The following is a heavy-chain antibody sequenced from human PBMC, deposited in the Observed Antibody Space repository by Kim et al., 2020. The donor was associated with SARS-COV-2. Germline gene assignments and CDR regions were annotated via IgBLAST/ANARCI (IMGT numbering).Heavy chain of an antibody. CDR2: IGGGDDT. CDR3: AKDSFDHNGVFDPFDM. D-gene: IGHD3-3*01. CDR1: GFTFSMYA. V-gene: IGHV3-23*01. J-gene: IGHJ3*02. Sequence: GGSLRLSCATSGFTFSMYAMSWVRQAPGKGLEWVSTIGGGDDTYYADSVRGRFTISRDDSKNTLSLQMSGLRAEDTAEYYCAKDSFDHNGVFDPFDMWGQGTMVTVSS.